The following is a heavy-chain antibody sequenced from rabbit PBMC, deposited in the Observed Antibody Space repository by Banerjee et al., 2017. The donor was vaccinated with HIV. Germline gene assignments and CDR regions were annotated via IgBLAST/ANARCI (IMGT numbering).Heavy chain of an antibody. Sequence: QSLVEFGGGLVQPEGSLTLTCTASGFSFSTTYYMCWVRQAPGKGLEWIACIYGGSAGTTYYASWAKGRFTISKTSSTTVTLQMTSLTAADTATYFCARDPYAGSGVYYGMDLWGPGTLVT. D-gene: IGHD4-2*01. CDR2: IYGGSAGTT. CDR3: ARDPYAGSGVYYGMDL. J-gene: IGHJ6*01. V-gene: IGHV1S40*01. CDR1: GFSFSTTYY.